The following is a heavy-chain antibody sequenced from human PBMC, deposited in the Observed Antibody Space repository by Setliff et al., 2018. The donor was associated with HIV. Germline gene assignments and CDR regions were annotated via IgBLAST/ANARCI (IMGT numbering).Heavy chain of an antibody. CDR2: MYHSGST. V-gene: IGHV4-38-2*02. Sequence: PSETLSLTCTVSGYSISSGYYWGWIRQPPGKGLEWIGTMYHSGSTYYNPSLQGRVTMSVDTSKNLFSLTLRSVTAADTAVYYCASAGPYCGDDCPYNWLTPWGQGTLVTVSS. J-gene: IGHJ5*02. CDR1: GYSISSGYY. D-gene: IGHD2-21*02. CDR3: ASAGPYCGDDCPYNWLTP.